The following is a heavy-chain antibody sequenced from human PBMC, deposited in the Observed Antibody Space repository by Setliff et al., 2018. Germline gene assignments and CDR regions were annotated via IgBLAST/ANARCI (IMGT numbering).Heavy chain of an antibody. J-gene: IGHJ5*02. CDR2: ITSSGYT. CDR1: GDSISIGAYF. V-gene: IGHV4-31*03. CDR3: VRGRTSGLFLSRFDP. D-gene: IGHD2-21*01. Sequence: SETLSLTCSVSGDSISIGAYFWSWIRHRPGEGLEYIGHITSSGYTNYSPSLQGRVAISEDTSDNQFSLKLSSVTAADTAIYFCVRGRTSGLFLSRFDPWGQGTLVTVSS.